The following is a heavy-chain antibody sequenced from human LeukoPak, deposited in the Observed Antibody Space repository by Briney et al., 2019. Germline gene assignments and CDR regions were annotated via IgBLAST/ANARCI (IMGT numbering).Heavy chain of an antibody. J-gene: IGHJ4*02. V-gene: IGHV3-66*01. CDR2: IYSGGTT. CDR3: ARTYYYDSSGPD. CDR1: GFTVSTNY. D-gene: IGHD3-22*01. Sequence: GGSLRLSCAASGFTVSTNYLSWVRQAPGKGLEWVSDIYSGGTTHYADSVKGRFTISRDNSKNTLYLQMNSLRVEDTAVYYCARTYYYDSSGPDWGQGTLVTVSS.